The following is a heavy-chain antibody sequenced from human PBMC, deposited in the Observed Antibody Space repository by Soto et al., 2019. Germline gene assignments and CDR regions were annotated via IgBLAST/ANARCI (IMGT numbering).Heavy chain of an antibody. D-gene: IGHD2-2*01. CDR2: IYPGDSDV. CDR1: GYSFTGYW. Sequence: PGESLKISCKTSGYSFTGYWIAWVRQMPGKGLEWMGIIYPGDSDVRYSPSFQGQVTISADKSISTAYLQWSSLKASDTAMYYCARRFPNCSSTSCYYYYYGMDVWGQGTTVTVSS. J-gene: IGHJ6*02. V-gene: IGHV5-51*01. CDR3: ARRFPNCSSTSCYYYYYGMDV.